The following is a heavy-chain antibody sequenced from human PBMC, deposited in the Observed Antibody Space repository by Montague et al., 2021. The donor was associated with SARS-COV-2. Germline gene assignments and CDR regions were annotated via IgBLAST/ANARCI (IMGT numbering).Heavy chain of an antibody. Sequence: SETLSLTCTVSGGSISDSNFHWGWIRQPPGKGLEWIGTLYYSGATXYNPSLKSRVTTSMDTSKNQSSLKLTSAIAADTAVYYCARLRGGTPGEHWGQGALVTVSS. CDR3: ARLRGGTPGEH. J-gene: IGHJ4*02. CDR1: GGSISDSNFH. CDR2: LYYSGAT. V-gene: IGHV4-39*07. D-gene: IGHD2-21*01.